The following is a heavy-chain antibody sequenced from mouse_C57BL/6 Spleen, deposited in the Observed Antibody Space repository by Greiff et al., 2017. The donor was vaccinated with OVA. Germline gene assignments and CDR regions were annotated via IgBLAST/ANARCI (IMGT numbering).Heavy chain of an antibody. CDR3: ATGTYYAMDY. D-gene: IGHD4-1*01. J-gene: IGHJ4*01. CDR2: IYPGDGDT. Sequence: QVQLQQSGPELVKPGASVKISCKASGYAFSSSWMNWVKQRPGKGLEWIGRIYPGDGDTNYNGKFKGKATLTADTSSSTAYMQLSSLTSEDSAVYFCATGTYYAMDYWGQGTSVTVSS. CDR1: GYAFSSSW. V-gene: IGHV1-82*01.